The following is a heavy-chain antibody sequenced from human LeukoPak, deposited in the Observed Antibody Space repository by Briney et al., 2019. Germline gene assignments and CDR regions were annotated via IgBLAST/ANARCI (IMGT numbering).Heavy chain of an antibody. CDR2: ITYDGSTR. J-gene: IGHJ5*01. Sequence: GGSLRLSCVGSGFTFNYGMHWVRQAPGKGLQWVAAITYDGSTRYHADSVKGRFTTSRDNSKDTLYLQMNSLKIEDTATYYCARVRRYSQYESSGYYADSWGQGTLVTVSS. CDR1: GFTFNYG. CDR3: ARVRRYSQYESSGYYADS. D-gene: IGHD3-22*01. V-gene: IGHV3-30*03.